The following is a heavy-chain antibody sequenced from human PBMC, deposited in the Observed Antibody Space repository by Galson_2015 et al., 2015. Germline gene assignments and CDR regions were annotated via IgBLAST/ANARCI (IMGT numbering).Heavy chain of an antibody. J-gene: IGHJ4*02. D-gene: IGHD4-23*01. V-gene: IGHV3-7*03. CDR3: ARDPDYGGDPDGPLFDS. CDR1: GFTLSNFW. CDR2: IKGDGSVK. Sequence: SLRLSCAASGFTLSNFWMNWVRQAPGKGPEWLAHIKGDGSVKRYVDSVKGRFTISRDNAKNSLYLQMNSVRADDTAMYYCARDPDYGGDPDGPLFDSGGQGTLVTVSS.